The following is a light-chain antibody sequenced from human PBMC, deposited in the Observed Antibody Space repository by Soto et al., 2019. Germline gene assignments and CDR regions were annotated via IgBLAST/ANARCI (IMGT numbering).Light chain of an antibody. V-gene: IGLV1-44*01. CDR2: SDN. CDR1: SSNIGSST. Sequence: QSVLTQPPSASGTPGQRVTISCSGSSSNIGSSTVTWYLHLPGTAPKLLIYSDNQRPSGVPDRFSGSKSGASASLAISGLQSEDEADYYCAAWDDSLNGVVFGGGTQLTVL. J-gene: IGLJ2*01. CDR3: AAWDDSLNGVV.